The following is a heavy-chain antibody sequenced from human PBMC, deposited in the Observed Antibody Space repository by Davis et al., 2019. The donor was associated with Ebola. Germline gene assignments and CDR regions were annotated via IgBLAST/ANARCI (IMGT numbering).Heavy chain of an antibody. CDR2: IIPIFGTA. J-gene: IGHJ3*02. D-gene: IGHD6-13*01. V-gene: IGHV1-69*13. CDR3: ARHAGIAFRFRGAFDI. CDR1: GYTFTSYG. Sequence: SVKVSCKASGYTFTSYGISWVRQAPGQGLEWMGGIIPIFGTANYAQKFQGRVTITADGSTSTAYMELSSLRSEDTAVYYCARHAGIAFRFRGAFDIWGQGTMVTVSS.